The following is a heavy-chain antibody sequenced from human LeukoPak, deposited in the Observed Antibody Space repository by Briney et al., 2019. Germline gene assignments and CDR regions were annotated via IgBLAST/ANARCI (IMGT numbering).Heavy chain of an antibody. CDR1: GGSMSSYY. Sequence: SSETLSLTCTVSGGSMSSYYWSWIRQSPGKGLEWIAYIYYSGSTNYNPSLKSRVTISVDTSKNQFSLKLSSVTAADTAVYYCARDSVDTAMGLDYWGQGTLVTVSS. D-gene: IGHD5-18*01. J-gene: IGHJ4*02. CDR2: IYYSGST. V-gene: IGHV4-59*01. CDR3: ARDSVDTAMGLDY.